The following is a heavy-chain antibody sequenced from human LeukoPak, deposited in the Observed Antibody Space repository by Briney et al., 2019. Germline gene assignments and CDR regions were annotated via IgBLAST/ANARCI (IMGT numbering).Heavy chain of an antibody. CDR2: ISGSGGST. Sequence: GGSLRLSCAASGFTFDDYAMHWVRQAPGKGLEWVSAISGSGGSTYYADSVKGRFTISRDNSKNTLYLQMNSLRAEDTAVYYCAKGGYSIAAYYYYYYMDVWGKGTTVTVSS. V-gene: IGHV3-23*01. CDR3: AKGGYSIAAYYYYYYMDV. D-gene: IGHD6-25*01. J-gene: IGHJ6*03. CDR1: GFTFDDYA.